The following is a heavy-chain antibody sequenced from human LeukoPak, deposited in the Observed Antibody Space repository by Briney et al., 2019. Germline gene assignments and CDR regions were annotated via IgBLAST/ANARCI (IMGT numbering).Heavy chain of an antibody. V-gene: IGHV3-23*01. CDR1: GFAFYDYA. J-gene: IGHJ4*02. CDR3: AKGHGVETFNELFS. CDR2: INDNGAKT. Sequence: PGGSLRLSCAASGFAFYDYAMSWVRQPPGKGLEWVSGINDNGAKTFYADSVKGRLTISRDNSRSTLYLQMNNLRADDTAAYYCAKGHGVETFNELFSWGQGTLVTVSS. D-gene: IGHD3-10*01.